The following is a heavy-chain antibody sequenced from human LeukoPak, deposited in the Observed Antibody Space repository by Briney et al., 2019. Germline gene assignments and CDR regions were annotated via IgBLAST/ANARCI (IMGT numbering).Heavy chain of an antibody. V-gene: IGHV4-34*01. Sequence: SETLSLTCAVYGGFFSGYYWSWIRQPPGKGLEWIGEINHSGSTNYNPSLKSRATISVDTSKNQFSLKLSSVTAADTAVYYCARQGYDFWSGYYALNWFDPWGQGTLVTVSS. CDR2: INHSGST. J-gene: IGHJ5*02. CDR1: GGFFSGYY. D-gene: IGHD3-3*01. CDR3: ARQGYDFWSGYYALNWFDP.